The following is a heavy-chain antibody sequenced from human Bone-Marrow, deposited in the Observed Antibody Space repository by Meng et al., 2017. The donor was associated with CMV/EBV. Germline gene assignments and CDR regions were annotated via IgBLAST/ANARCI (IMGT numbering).Heavy chain of an antibody. D-gene: IGHD3-3*01. Sequence: ASVKVSCKASGYTFTSYDSNWVRQATGQGLEWMGWMNPNSGNTGYAQKFQGRVTMTRNTSISTAYMELSSLRSEDTAVYYCARGIGFWSGYQTVDYYGMDVWGQGTTVTVSS. J-gene: IGHJ6*02. CDR2: MNPNSGNT. CDR3: ARGIGFWSGYQTVDYYGMDV. CDR1: GYTFTSYD. V-gene: IGHV1-8*01.